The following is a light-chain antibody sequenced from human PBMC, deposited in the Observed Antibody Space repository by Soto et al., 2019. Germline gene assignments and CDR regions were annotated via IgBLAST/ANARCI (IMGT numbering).Light chain of an antibody. J-gene: IGLJ1*01. CDR3: CPYAGSYSYV. V-gene: IGLV2-11*01. Sequence: QSALTQPRSVSGSPGQSVTISCTGTSSDVGGYNYVSWYQQHPGKAPKLMIYDVSKRPSGVPDRFSGSKSGNPASLTISGLQAEDEADYYCCPYAGSYSYVFGPGTKLTVL. CDR1: SSDVGGYNY. CDR2: DVS.